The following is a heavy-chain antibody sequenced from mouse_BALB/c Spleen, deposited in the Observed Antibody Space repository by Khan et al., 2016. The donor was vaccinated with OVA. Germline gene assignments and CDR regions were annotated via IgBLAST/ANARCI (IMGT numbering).Heavy chain of an antibody. CDR2: IYPGSGNT. D-gene: IGHD2-2*01. CDR1: GYTFTDYY. V-gene: IGHV1-77*01. CDR3: ARSGIGSFAY. J-gene: IGHJ3*01. Sequence: QVQLQQSGAELARPGASVKLSCMASGYTFTDYYINWVKQRTGQGLEWIGEIYPGSGNTYYNEKFKDKATLTADKSSSTAFMQLNSLTSEDSSVYFCARSGIGSFAYWGQGTLVTVSA.